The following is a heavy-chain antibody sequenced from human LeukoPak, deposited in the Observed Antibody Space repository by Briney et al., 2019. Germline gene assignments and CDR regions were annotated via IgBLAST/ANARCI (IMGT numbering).Heavy chain of an antibody. J-gene: IGHJ4*02. Sequence: GGSLRLSCAASGFTFNRHWMTWVRQAPGKGLEGIANVNPDMREKNYVESVKGRFTISRDNAKNSLYLQMNSLRAEDTALYYCARDHSSSWGNFDYWGQGTLVTVSS. V-gene: IGHV3-7*03. CDR3: ARDHSSSWGNFDY. CDR2: VNPDMREK. CDR1: GFTFNRHW. D-gene: IGHD6-13*01.